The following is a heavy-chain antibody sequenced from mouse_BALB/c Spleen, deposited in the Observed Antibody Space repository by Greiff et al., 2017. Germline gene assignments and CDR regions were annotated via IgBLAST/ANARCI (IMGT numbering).Heavy chain of an antibody. Sequence: DVKLVESGGGLVKPGGSLKLSCAASGFTFSSYAMSWVRQTPEKRLEWVASISSGGSTYYPDSVKGRFTISRDNARNILYLQMSSLRSEDTAMYYCARGGNYYDYDYAMDYWGQGTSVTVSS. V-gene: IGHV5-6-5*01. J-gene: IGHJ4*01. CDR2: ISSGGST. D-gene: IGHD2-4*01. CDR1: GFTFSSYA. CDR3: ARGGNYYDYDYAMDY.